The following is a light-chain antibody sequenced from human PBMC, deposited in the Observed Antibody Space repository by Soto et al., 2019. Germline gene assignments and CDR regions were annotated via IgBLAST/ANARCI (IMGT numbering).Light chain of an antibody. CDR2: AAS. J-gene: IGKJ4*01. V-gene: IGKV1D-12*01. CDR1: QGITSW. CDR3: QQANNFPLT. Sequence: DIQMTQSPSSVSASVGVRVTITCRANQGITSWLAWYQQKPGKAPKRLIYAASILQSGVTSRFSSSGTGTDFTLTISSLQPEDFATYYCQQANNFPLTFGGGTKVEIK.